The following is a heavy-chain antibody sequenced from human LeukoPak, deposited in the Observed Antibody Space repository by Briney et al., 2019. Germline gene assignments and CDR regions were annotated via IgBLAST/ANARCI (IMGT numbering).Heavy chain of an antibody. CDR1: GFTFDDYA. D-gene: IGHD3-10*01. V-gene: IGHV3-23*01. Sequence: GGSLRLSCAASGFTFDDYAMHWVRQAPGKGLEWVSIISGSGGSTNYADSVKGRFTISRDNSKNTLYLQMNSLRAEDTALYYCAKPGYGPGSFNYPYFDYWGQGALVTVSS. J-gene: IGHJ4*02. CDR2: ISGSGGST. CDR3: AKPGYGPGSFNYPYFDY.